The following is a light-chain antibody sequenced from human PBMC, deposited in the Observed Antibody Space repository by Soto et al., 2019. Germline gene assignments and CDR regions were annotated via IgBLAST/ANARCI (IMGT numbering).Light chain of an antibody. CDR2: DAS. J-gene: IGKJ5*01. V-gene: IGKV3-11*01. CDR1: QSVGSS. Sequence: EVVLAQSPATRSLFPGERATLSCRAIQSVGSSLALYQHKPGQAPRLLLYDASNRAAGIPARFSGSGSGTDFTLTISSLEPEDFAVYYCQQRSNWITFGQGTRLEIE. CDR3: QQRSNWIT.